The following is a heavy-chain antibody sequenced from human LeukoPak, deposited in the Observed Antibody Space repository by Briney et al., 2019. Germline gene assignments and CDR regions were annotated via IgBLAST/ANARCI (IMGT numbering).Heavy chain of an antibody. D-gene: IGHD2-21*02. CDR3: ARHRRHGHCYGDACSLSFWFDP. Sequence: SETLSLTCTVSGGSISSGSYYWGWIRQPPGKGLEWIGSIYYSGSTYYNPSLKSRVTISMDKSNNHFSLNLKPVTATDTSVYFCARHRRHGHCYGDACSLSFWFDPWGQGTLVTVSS. J-gene: IGHJ5*02. V-gene: IGHV4-39*01. CDR2: IYYSGST. CDR1: GGSISSGSYY.